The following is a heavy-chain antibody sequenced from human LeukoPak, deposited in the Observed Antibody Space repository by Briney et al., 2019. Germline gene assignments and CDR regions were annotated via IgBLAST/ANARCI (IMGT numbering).Heavy chain of an antibody. J-gene: IGHJ4*02. CDR1: GFTFSSYS. CDR3: ARDWVNVAIDY. CDR2: ISSSSSTI. V-gene: IGHV3-48*01. D-gene: IGHD2-21*01. Sequence: GGSLRLSCAASGFTFSSYSMNWVRQAPGKGLEWVSYISSSSSTIYYADSVKGRFTISRDNAKNSLYLQMNSLRAEDTAVYYCARDWVNVAIDYWGQGTLVTVSS.